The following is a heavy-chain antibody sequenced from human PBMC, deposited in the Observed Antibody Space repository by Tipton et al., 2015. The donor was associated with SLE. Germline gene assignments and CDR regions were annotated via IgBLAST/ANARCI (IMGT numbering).Heavy chain of an antibody. Sequence: SLRLSCAASGFTFSDYYMSWIRQAPGKGLEWVSYISSSSSYTNYADSVKGRFTISRDNAKNSLYLQMNSLRAEDTAVYYCARGKAVVLLWFGGYDYWGQGSLVTVSS. CDR2: ISSSSSYT. CDR3: ARGKAVVLLWFGGYDY. V-gene: IGHV3-11*05. D-gene: IGHD3-10*01. J-gene: IGHJ4*02. CDR1: GFTFSDYY.